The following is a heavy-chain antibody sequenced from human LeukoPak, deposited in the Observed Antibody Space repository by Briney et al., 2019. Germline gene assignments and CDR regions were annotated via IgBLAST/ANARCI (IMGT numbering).Heavy chain of an antibody. J-gene: IGHJ5*02. D-gene: IGHD5-12*01. CDR1: GYTLTELS. CDR2: FDPEDGET. CDR3: ATGHRGYSGYDLATWFDP. Sequence: ASVKVSCKVSGYTLTELSMHWVRQAPGKGLEWMGGFDPEDGETIYAQKFQGRVTMTEDTSTDTAYMELSSLRSEDTAVYYCATGHRGYSGYDLATWFDPWGQGTLVTVSS. V-gene: IGHV1-24*01.